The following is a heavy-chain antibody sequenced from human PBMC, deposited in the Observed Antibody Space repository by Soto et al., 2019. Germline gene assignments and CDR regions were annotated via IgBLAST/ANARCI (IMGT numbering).Heavy chain of an antibody. V-gene: IGHV6-1*01. CDR3: ARGRGTVVTQQYYFDY. Sequence: SQTLSLTCAISGDSVSSNSAAWNWIRQSPSRGLEWLGRTYYRSKWYNDYAVSVKSRITINPDTSKNQFSLQLNSVTPEDTAVDYCARGRGTVVTQQYYFDYWGQGTLVTVSS. CDR1: GDSVSSNSAA. CDR2: TYYRSKWYN. D-gene: IGHD3-22*01. J-gene: IGHJ4*02.